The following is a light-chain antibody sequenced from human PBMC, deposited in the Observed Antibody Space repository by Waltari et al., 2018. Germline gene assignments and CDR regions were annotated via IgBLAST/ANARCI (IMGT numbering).Light chain of an antibody. CDR1: SNNVGNQG. J-gene: IGLJ2*01. CDR2: RNN. V-gene: IGLV10-54*04. Sequence: QAGLTQPPSVSTGLRQTATLTCTGNSNNVGNQGAACLQQHQGHPPKLLSYRNNNRPSGISERFSASRSGNTASLTITGLQPEDEADYYCSAWDSSLSAVVFGGGTKLTVL. CDR3: SAWDSSLSAVV.